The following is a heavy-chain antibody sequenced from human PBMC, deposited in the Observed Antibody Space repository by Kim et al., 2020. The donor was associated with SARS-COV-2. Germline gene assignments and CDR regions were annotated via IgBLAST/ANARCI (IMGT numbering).Heavy chain of an antibody. J-gene: IGHJ3*02. V-gene: IGHV1-18*01. Sequence: TNYAQKLQGRVTMTTDTSTSTAYMELRSLRSDDTAVYYCARSNHGDAFDIWGQGTMVTVSS. CDR3: ARSNHGDAFDI. CDR2: T.